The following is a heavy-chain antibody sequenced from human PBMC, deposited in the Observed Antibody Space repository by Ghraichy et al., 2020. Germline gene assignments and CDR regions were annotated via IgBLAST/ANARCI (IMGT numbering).Heavy chain of an antibody. CDR3: ARGRRYYDSSGYRADAFDI. J-gene: IGHJ3*02. V-gene: IGHV4-4*07. D-gene: IGHD3-22*01. CDR2: IYTSGST. CDR1: GGSISSYY. Sequence: LTCTVSGGSISSYYWSWIRQPAGKGLEWIGRIYTSGSTNYNPSLKSRVTMSVDTSKNQFSLKLSSVTAADTAVYYCARGRRYYDSSGYRADAFDIWGQGTMVTVSS.